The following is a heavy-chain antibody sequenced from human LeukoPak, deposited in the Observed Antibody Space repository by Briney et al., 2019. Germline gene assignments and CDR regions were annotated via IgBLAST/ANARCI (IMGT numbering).Heavy chain of an antibody. D-gene: IGHD6-13*01. CDR2: INPNSGGT. J-gene: IGHJ6*02. CDR1: GYSFTDYD. Sequence: ASVKVSCKASGYSFTDYDFSWVRQAPGQGLEWLGWINPNSGGTNYAQKFQGRVTMTRDTSISTAYMELSRLRSDDTAVYYCARVSSSWSYGMDVRGQGTTVTVSS. CDR3: ARVSSSWSYGMDV. V-gene: IGHV1-2*02.